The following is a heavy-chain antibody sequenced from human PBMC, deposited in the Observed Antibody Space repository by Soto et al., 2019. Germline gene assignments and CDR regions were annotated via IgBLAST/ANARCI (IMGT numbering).Heavy chain of an antibody. V-gene: IGHV4-4*07. CDR1: GGSINSYY. D-gene: IGHD3-10*01. CDR3: ARDRIITLRGGGYGMDV. Sequence: SETLSLTCTVSGGSINSYYWSWIRQPAGQGLEWIGRFHISGSTNSNPSLKSRVTMSVDTSKNQFSLKLSSVTAADTAVYYCARDRIITLRGGGYGMDVWGQGTTVTVSS. J-gene: IGHJ6*02. CDR2: FHISGST.